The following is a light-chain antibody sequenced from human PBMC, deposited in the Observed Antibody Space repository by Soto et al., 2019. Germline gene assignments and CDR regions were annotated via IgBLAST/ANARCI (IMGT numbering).Light chain of an antibody. V-gene: IGKV3-15*01. Sequence: EIVMTQSPATLSVSPGEKATLSCRASQTVSNNLAWYQQKPGQAPRLLIYFASTRATGIPARFSGSGSGTEFTLTNSSLQSEDFAVYYCQQYNQWPLTFGGGTKAET. J-gene: IGKJ4*01. CDR1: QTVSNN. CDR3: QQYNQWPLT. CDR2: FAS.